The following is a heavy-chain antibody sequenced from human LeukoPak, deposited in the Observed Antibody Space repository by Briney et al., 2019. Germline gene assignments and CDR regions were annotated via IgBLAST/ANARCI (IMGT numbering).Heavy chain of an antibody. CDR2: IKQDGREK. Sequence: SGGSLRLSCAASGFTFSDYYMSWIRQAPGKGPEWVANIKQDGREKHYVDSVKGRFTISRDNAKSSLYLQMNSLRAEDTAVYYCTRDEAAATNWGQGTLVTVSS. J-gene: IGHJ4*02. V-gene: IGHV3-7*01. CDR3: TRDEAAATN. CDR1: GFTFSDYY. D-gene: IGHD6-13*01.